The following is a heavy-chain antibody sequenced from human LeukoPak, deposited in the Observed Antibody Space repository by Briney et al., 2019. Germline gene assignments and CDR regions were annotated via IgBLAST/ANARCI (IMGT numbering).Heavy chain of an antibody. CDR1: GDSFSYFY. D-gene: IGHD3-3*01. V-gene: IGHV4-59*01. Sequence: SETLSLTCTVSGDSFSYFYWSWIRQPPGKGLEWIGYIYNSGSTSYNPSLKSRVTISLDTSKNQFSLKLSSVTAADTAVYYCARAILSGYPDSWGQGTLVIVFS. J-gene: IGHJ4*02. CDR2: IYNSGST. CDR3: ARAILSGYPDS.